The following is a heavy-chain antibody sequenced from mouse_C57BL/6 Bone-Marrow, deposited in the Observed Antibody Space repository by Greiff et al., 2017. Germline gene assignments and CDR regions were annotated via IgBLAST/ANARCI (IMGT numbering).Heavy chain of an antibody. Sequence: VQLKESGPGLVKPSQSLSLTCSVTGYSIPSGYYWNWIRQFPGNKLEWMGYISYDGSNNYNPSLKNRISITRDTSKNQFFLKLNSVTTEDTATYYCAREVGYYYDAMDYWGQGTSVTVSS. D-gene: IGHD1-1*02. V-gene: IGHV3-6*01. J-gene: IGHJ4*01. CDR3: AREVGYYYDAMDY. CDR2: ISYDGSN. CDR1: GYSIPSGYY.